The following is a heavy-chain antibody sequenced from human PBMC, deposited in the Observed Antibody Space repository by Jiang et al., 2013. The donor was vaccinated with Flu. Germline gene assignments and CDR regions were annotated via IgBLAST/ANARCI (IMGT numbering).Heavy chain of an antibody. V-gene: IGHV3-23*01. CDR1: GFTFDSYA. Sequence: VQLLESGGGFVQPGGSLRLSCAASGFTFDSYAMSWVRQAPGKGLEWVSGVSASGNTTHNADSVKGRFTISRDNSKNRLYLHMNRLRADDTAVYYCAKGAVGIPGDLNYWGQGTLVTVSS. D-gene: IGHD2-2*01. J-gene: IGHJ4*02. CDR3: AKGAVGIPGDLNY. CDR2: VSASGNTT.